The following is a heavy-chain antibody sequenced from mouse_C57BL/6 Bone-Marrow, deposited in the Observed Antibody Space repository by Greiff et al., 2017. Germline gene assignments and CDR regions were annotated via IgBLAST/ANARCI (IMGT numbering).Heavy chain of an antibody. Sequence: EVMLVESGGGLVKPGGSLKLSCAASGFTFRDYGMHWVRQAPEKGLEWVAYISSGSSTIYYADTVKGRFTISRDNAKNTLFLQMTSLRSEDTAMYYCARGRRGFAYWGQGTLVTVSA. V-gene: IGHV5-17*01. CDR2: ISSGSSTI. CDR1: GFTFRDYG. J-gene: IGHJ3*01. CDR3: ARGRRGFAY.